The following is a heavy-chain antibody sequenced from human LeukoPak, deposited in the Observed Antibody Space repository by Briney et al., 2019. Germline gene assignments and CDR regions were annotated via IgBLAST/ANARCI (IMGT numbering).Heavy chain of an antibody. CDR2: INTDGSST. D-gene: IGHD6-13*01. Sequence: GGSLRLSCAASGFTLSNYWIHWVRQAPGKGLVWVSRINTDGSSTNYADSVRGRFTVSRDNAKNTLYLQMNSLRVEDTAVYYCAREGSSSSWYGFDPWGQGTLVTVSS. J-gene: IGHJ5*02. V-gene: IGHV3-74*01. CDR3: AREGSSSSWYGFDP. CDR1: GFTLSNYW.